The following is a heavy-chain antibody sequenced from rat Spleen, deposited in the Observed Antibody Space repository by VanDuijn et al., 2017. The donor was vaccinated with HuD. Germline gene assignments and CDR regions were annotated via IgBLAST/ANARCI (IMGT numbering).Heavy chain of an antibody. CDR1: GFTFSSFA. CDR3: AKVDWGFAY. D-gene: IGHD1-6*01. V-gene: IGHV5-25*01. Sequence: EVQLVESGGGLVQPGRSMKLSCAASGFTFSSFAMAWVRQAPKKGLEWVATITSGGSNTYYPDSVKGRFTISRDNAKSTLYLQMDSLRSEDTATYYCAKVDWGFAYWGQGTLVTVSS. J-gene: IGHJ3*01. CDR2: ITSGGSNT.